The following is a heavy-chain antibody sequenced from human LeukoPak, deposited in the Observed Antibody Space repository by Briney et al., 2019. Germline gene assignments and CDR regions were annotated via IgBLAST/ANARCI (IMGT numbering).Heavy chain of an antibody. V-gene: IGHV5-51*03. Sequence: PGESPKISCKGSGYTFTNYWIGWVRQMPEKGLEFMGIIYPCDSNTRYSPSFQGQVTISADKSINTAYLQWSSLKASDTAMYYCAKLKYCSGDSCYTSFDNWGQGTLVTVSS. CDR3: AKLKYCSGDSCYTSFDN. D-gene: IGHD2-2*02. J-gene: IGHJ4*02. CDR2: IYPCDSNT. CDR1: GYTFTNYW.